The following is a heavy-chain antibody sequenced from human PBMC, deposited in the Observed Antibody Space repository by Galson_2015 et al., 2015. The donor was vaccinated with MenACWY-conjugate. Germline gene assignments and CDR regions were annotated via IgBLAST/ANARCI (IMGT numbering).Heavy chain of an antibody. CDR2: INIDGSTT. D-gene: IGHD1-1*01. CDR3: ATAGNYRFDM. CDR1: EFALSNYW. J-gene: IGHJ3*02. V-gene: IGHV3-74*01. Sequence: SLRLSCAASEFALSNYWVHWVRQAPGKGLVCVSRINIDGSTTNYADSVKGRFTVSRDNAKNTVFLQMNSLGAEDTAVYYCATAGNYRFDMWGQGTMVTVSS.